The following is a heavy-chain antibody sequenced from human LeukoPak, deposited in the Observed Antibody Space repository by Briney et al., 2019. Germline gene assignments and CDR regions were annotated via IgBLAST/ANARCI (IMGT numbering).Heavy chain of an antibody. CDR2: ISGSGDNT. CDR3: TSFPHADTRDIVFDF. Sequence: GGSLRLSCAASGFTFSSHAMTWVRQAPGKGLEWVSVISGSGDNTDYADSVKGQFTISRDNSRNTVYLQMNSLRAEDTAVYYCTSFPHADTRDIVFDFWGQGALVTVSS. CDR1: GFTFSSHA. D-gene: IGHD3-16*01. J-gene: IGHJ4*02. V-gene: IGHV3-23*01.